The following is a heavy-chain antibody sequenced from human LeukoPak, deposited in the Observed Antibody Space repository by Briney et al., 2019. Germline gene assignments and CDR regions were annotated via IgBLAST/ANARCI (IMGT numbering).Heavy chain of an antibody. V-gene: IGHV4-39*01. CDR2: VYYSGST. CDR3: ARPEGYYYYYMDV. Sequence: SETLSLTCTVSGGSISSGSLYWGWIRQPPGKGLEWIGNVYYSGSTYYNPSLKSRVTISVDTSKNQFSLKLSSVTAADTAVYYCARPEGYYYYYMDVWGKGTTVTVSS. CDR1: GGSISSGSLY. J-gene: IGHJ6*03.